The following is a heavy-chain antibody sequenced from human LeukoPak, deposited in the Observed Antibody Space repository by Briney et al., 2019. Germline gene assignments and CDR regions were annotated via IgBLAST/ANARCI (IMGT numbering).Heavy chain of an antibody. CDR2: ISSSGSTI. CDR3: ARDRTAYYDFWSGGTYYYGMDV. Sequence: GGSLRLSCAASGFTFSSYEMNWVRQAPGKGLEWVSYISSSGSTIYYADPVKGRFTISRDNAKNSLYLQMNSLRAEDTAVYYCARDRTAYYDFWSGGTYYYGMDVWGQGTTVTVSS. D-gene: IGHD3-3*01. CDR1: GFTFSSYE. V-gene: IGHV3-48*03. J-gene: IGHJ6*02.